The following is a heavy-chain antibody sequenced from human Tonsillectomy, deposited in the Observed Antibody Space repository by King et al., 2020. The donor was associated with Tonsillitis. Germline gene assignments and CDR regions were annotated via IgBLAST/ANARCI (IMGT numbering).Heavy chain of an antibody. CDR1: GGSISPYY. CDR3: ARFGYYYLDV. V-gene: IGHV4-59*01. Sequence: VQLQESGPGLVKPSETLSLTCTVSGGSISPYYWSWIRQPPGKGLELIVYLHYSGSTSYNPSLKSRVIISVDTSKNQFSLNLSSVTAADTAVYYCARFGYYYLDVWGKGTTVTVSS. J-gene: IGHJ6*03. CDR2: LHYSGST. D-gene: IGHD3-10*01.